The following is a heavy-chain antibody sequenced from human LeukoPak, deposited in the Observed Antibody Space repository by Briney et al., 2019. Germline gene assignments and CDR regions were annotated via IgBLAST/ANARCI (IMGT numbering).Heavy chain of an antibody. V-gene: IGHV4-4*07. Sequence: SETLSLTCTVSGGSISSYYWSWIRQPAGKGLEWIGRIYTSGSTNYNPSLKSRVTISVDTSKNQFSLKLSSVTAADTAVYYCARGFIVVVPAAVDDAFDIWGQGTMVTVSS. CDR1: GGSISSYY. CDR3: ARGFIVVVPAAVDDAFDI. D-gene: IGHD2-2*01. CDR2: IYTSGST. J-gene: IGHJ3*02.